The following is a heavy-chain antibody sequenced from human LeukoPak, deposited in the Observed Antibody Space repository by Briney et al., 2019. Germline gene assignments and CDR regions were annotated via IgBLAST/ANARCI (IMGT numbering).Heavy chain of an antibody. V-gene: IGHV3-30*01. J-gene: IGHJ6*03. Sequence: GWSLRLSCAASGFTFSSYAMHWVRQAPGKGLEWVAVISYDGSNKYYADSVKGRFTISRDNSKNTLYLQMNSLRAEDTAVYYCAISYYDFWSGYPAYYYYSYMDVWGKGTTVTVSS. CDR1: GFTFSSYA. D-gene: IGHD3-3*01. CDR3: AISYYDFWSGYPAYYYYSYMDV. CDR2: ISYDGSNK.